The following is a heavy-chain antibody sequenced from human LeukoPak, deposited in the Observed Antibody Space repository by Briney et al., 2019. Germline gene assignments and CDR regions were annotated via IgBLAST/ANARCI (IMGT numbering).Heavy chain of an antibody. CDR1: GYTFTSYY. Sequence: PRASVKVSCKASGYTFTSYYMHWVRQAPGQGLEWMGIINPSGGSTSYAQKFQGRVTMTRDTSTSTVYMELSSLRSEDTAVYYCARDGTVVTPHYYYGMDVWGQGTTVTVSS. CDR3: ARDGTVVTPHYYYGMDV. V-gene: IGHV1-46*01. D-gene: IGHD4-23*01. CDR2: INPSGGST. J-gene: IGHJ6*02.